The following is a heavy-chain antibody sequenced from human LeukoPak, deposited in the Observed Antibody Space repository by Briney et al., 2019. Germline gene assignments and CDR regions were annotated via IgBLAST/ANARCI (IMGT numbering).Heavy chain of an antibody. Sequence: GGSLRLSCAASGFTFSSYAMSWVRQAPGKGLEWVSAISGSGGSTYYADSVKGRFTISRDNPKNTLYLQMNSLRAEDTAVYYCAKDPRYCSGGSCRAFDIWGQGTMVTVSS. CDR3: AKDPRYCSGGSCRAFDI. CDR2: ISGSGGST. V-gene: IGHV3-23*01. D-gene: IGHD2-15*01. CDR1: GFTFSSYA. J-gene: IGHJ3*02.